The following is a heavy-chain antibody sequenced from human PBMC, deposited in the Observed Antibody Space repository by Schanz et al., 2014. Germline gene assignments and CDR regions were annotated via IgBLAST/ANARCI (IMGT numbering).Heavy chain of an antibody. CDR2: ITGGSTTYT. Sequence: EVQLVESGGGLVKPGGSLRLSCVASGFIFSSYNMNWVRQSPGKGLEWVSCITGGSTTYTYYADSVRGRFTISRDNAKNSLYLEMTSLRGEDTAVYYCYGMDVWGQGTTVTVSS. V-gene: IGHV3-21*04. CDR3: YGMDV. J-gene: IGHJ6*02. CDR1: GFIFSSYN.